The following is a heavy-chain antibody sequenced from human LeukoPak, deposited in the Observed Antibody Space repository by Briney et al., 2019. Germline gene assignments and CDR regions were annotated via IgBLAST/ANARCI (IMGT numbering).Heavy chain of an antibody. CDR1: GFTFSSYG. D-gene: IGHD1-26*01. J-gene: IGHJ6*03. CDR3: ARDGYSGSYYRLYYFFMDV. V-gene: IGHV3-30*02. Sequence: GGSLRLSCAASGFTFSSYGMHWVRQAPGKGLEWVAFIRYDGSNKYYADSVKGRFTISRDNSKNTLYLQMNSLRGEDTAVYYCARDGYSGSYYRLYYFFMDVWGKGTTVTVSS. CDR2: IRYDGSNK.